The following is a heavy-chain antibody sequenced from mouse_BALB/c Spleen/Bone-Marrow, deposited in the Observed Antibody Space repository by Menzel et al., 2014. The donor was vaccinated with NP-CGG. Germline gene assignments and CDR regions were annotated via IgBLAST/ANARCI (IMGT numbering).Heavy chain of an antibody. CDR2: INPSTGYT. J-gene: IGHJ4*01. D-gene: IGHD2-1*01. CDR1: GYTFTSYW. V-gene: IGHV1-7*01. Sequence: VKLVESGAELAKPGASVKMSCKASGYTFTSYWMHWVKQRPGQGLEWIGYINPSTGYTDYNQKFNDKATLTADKSSSTAYMQLSSLTSKDSAVYYCARGNPLYAMVYWGQGTSVTVSS. CDR3: ARGNPLYAMVY.